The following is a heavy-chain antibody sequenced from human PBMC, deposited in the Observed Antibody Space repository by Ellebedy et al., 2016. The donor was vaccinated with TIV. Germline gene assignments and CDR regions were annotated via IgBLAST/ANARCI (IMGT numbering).Heavy chain of an antibody. CDR2: INPNSGDT. J-gene: IGHJ4*02. Sequence: AASVKVSCKAPGYTFTGYYIHWVRQAPGQGLEWVGWINPNSGDTVYAQKLQGRVTMTGDTSISTAYMELSRLISDDTATYYCVRDLTNYGSSSYWGQGTLVTVSS. CDR1: GYTFTGYY. D-gene: IGHD4-17*01. V-gene: IGHV1-2*02. CDR3: VRDLTNYGSSSY.